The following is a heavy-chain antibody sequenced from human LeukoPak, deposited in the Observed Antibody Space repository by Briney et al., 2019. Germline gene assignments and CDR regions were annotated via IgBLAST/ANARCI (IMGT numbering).Heavy chain of an antibody. D-gene: IGHD3-10*01. J-gene: IGHJ6*03. CDR2: ISVNKGNT. CDR3: ARSPDNGAGSQPYYYYYYYMDV. V-gene: IGHV1-18*01. CDR1: GYTFTSYG. Sequence: GASVKVSCKASGYTFTSYGISWVRQAPGQGLEWMGLISVNKGNTQYAQKFQGRLTMTTDTSTSTAYMELRSLRSDDTAVYYCARSPDNGAGSQPYYYYYYYMDVWGKGTTVTISS.